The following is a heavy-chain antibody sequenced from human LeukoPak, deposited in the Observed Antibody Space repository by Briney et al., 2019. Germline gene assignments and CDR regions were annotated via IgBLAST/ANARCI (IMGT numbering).Heavy chain of an antibody. V-gene: IGHV1-58*02. CDR1: GFTFTSSA. CDR3: AADDLVDPRGIPAAM. Sequence: ASVKVSCKASGFTFTSSAMQWVRQARGQRLEWIGWIVIGSGNTNYAQKFQERVTITRDMSTSTACMELSSLRSEDTAVYFCAADDLVDPRGIPAAMWGQGTLVTVSS. D-gene: IGHD6-13*01. J-gene: IGHJ4*02. CDR2: IVIGSGNT.